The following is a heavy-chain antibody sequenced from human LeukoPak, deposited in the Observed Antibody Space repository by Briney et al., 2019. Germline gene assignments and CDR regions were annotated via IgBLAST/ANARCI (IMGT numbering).Heavy chain of an antibody. D-gene: IGHD6-19*01. V-gene: IGHV3-74*03. J-gene: IGHJ4*02. CDR1: GFTFSSYW. Sequence: GGSLRLSCAASGFTFSSYWMHWVRQVPGQGLVWVSRINIDGSTTTYADSVKGRFTISRDNAKNTLYLQRNSLRAEDTALYYCARVGGPGWYGYWGQGTLVTVSS. CDR2: INIDGSTT. CDR3: ARVGGPGWYGY.